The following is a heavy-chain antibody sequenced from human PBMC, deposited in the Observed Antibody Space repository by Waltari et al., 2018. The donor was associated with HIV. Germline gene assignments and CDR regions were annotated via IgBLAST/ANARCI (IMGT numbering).Heavy chain of an antibody. CDR1: GFTFSNHG. Sequence: QVQLVESGGGVVQPGRSLRLSCAASGFTFSNHGMHWFRQAPGQGLEGVAVLSYDGSDKYYADSVRGRFTISRDNSKNTLYLQMNNLRAEDTAVYFCARRGVLTYYYTMDVWGQGTTVTVSS. J-gene: IGHJ6*02. D-gene: IGHD3-10*01. CDR3: ARRGVLTYYYTMDV. CDR2: LSYDGSDK. V-gene: IGHV3-33*05.